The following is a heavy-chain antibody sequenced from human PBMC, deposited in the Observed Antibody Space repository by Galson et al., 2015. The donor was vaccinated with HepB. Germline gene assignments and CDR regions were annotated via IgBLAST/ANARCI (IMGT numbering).Heavy chain of an antibody. D-gene: IGHD1-26*01. J-gene: IGHJ4*02. V-gene: IGHV1-2*06. Sequence: SVKVSCKASGYNFRGYYIHWVRQAPGQGLEWIGRINSHSGATDYAQRFQGRVTMIRDTSINTGFMELKNLRSNDTAVYYCARSRIVGGGYHFDHWGQGTLVTVSS. CDR2: INSHSGAT. CDR1: GYNFRGYY. CDR3: ARSRIVGGGYHFDH.